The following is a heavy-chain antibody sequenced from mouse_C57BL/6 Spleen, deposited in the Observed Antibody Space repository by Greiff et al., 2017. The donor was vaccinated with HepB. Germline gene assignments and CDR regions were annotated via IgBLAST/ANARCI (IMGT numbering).Heavy chain of an antibody. Sequence: QVTLKVSGPGILQPSQTLSLTCSFSGFSLSTFGMGVGWLRQPSGKGLEWLAHIWWDDDKYYNPALKSRLTNSKDTSKNQGFLKIAYVATADTATYYCARIPQFITSVVATGGLGPYWYFDVWGTGTTVTVSS. D-gene: IGHD1-1*01. CDR3: ARIPQFITSVVATGGLGPYWYFDV. CDR1: GFSLSTFGMG. J-gene: IGHJ1*03. V-gene: IGHV8-8*01. CDR2: IWWDDDK.